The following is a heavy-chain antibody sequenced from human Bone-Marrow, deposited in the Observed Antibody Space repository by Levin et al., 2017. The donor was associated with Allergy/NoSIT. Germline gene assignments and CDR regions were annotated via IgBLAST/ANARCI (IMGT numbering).Heavy chain of an antibody. CDR2: IIPIFGTG. Sequence: SVKVSCKASGGTFNSYAISWVRQAPGQGLEWIGGIIPIFGTGKYAQKFQGRVTITADESTTTAYMEVSSLTSEDTATYYCARGPDSWSDRFYYYGMDVWGQGTTVTVSS. J-gene: IGHJ6*02. CDR1: GGTFNSYA. CDR3: ARGPDSWSDRFYYYGMDV. D-gene: IGHD1-26*01. V-gene: IGHV1-69*13.